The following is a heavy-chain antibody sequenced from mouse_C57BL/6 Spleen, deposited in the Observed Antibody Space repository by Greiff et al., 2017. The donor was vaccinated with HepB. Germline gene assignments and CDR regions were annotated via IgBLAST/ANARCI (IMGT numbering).Heavy chain of an antibody. CDR2: ISSGGDYI. V-gene: IGHV5-9-1*02. CDR1: GFTFSSYA. Sequence: EVQGVESGEGLVKPGGSLKLSCAASGFTFSSYAMSWVRQTPEKRLEWVAYISSGGDYIYYADTVKGRFTISRDNARNTLYLQMSSLKSEDTAMYYWTREGSSGTGFAYWGQGTLVTVSA. CDR3: TREGSSGTGFAY. J-gene: IGHJ3*01. D-gene: IGHD3-2*02.